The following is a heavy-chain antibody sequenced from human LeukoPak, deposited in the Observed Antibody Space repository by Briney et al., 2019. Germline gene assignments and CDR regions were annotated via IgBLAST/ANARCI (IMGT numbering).Heavy chain of an antibody. CDR1: GGSISSSSYY. J-gene: IGHJ4*02. CDR3: ARGDDSSGFDY. D-gene: IGHD3-22*01. Sequence: PSETLSLTCTVSGGSISSSSYYWGWIRQPPGKGLEWIGSIYYSGSTYYNPSLKSRVTISVDTSKNQFSLKLSSVTAADTAVYYCARGDDSSGFDYWGQGTLVTVSS. CDR2: IYYSGST. V-gene: IGHV4-39*07.